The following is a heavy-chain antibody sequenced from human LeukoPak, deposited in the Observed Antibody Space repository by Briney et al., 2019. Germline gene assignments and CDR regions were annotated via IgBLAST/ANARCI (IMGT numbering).Heavy chain of an antibody. CDR2: ISYDGSNK. D-gene: IGHD3-10*01. J-gene: IGHJ4*02. Sequence: GGSLRLSCAASGFTFSSYAMHWVRQAPGKGLEWVAVISYDGSNKYYADSVKGRFTISRDNSKNTLYLQMNSLRAEDTAVYYCASRHYGSGSYVWGQGTLVTVSS. V-gene: IGHV3-30-3*01. CDR1: GFTFSSYA. CDR3: ASRHYGSGSYV.